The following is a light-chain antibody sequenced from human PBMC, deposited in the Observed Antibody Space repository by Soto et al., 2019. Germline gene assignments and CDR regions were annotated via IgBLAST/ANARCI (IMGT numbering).Light chain of an antibody. V-gene: IGLV4-69*01. J-gene: IGLJ2*01. CDR2: LNSDGIH. CDR3: QTWGTGIQVV. CDR1: SGHSSYA. Sequence: QPVLTQSPSASASLGASVKLTCTLSSGHSSYAIAWHQQQPEKGPRYLMKLNSDGIHSKGDGIPDRFSGSSSGAERYLTISSLQSEDEADYYCQTWGTGIQVVFGGGTKLTVL.